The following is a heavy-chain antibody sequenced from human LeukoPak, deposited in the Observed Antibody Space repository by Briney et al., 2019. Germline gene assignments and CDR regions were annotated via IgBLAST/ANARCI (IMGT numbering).Heavy chain of an antibody. Sequence: SETLSLTCTVSGGSVSSGSNYWSWIRQPPGKGLEWVGYMYYSGNTNYNPSLKSRVTISVDKSKNQFSLKLSSVTAADTAVYYCARVAGYYDSSGYSDHFDYWGQGTLVTVSS. D-gene: IGHD3-22*01. CDR1: GGSVSSGSNY. J-gene: IGHJ4*02. CDR2: MYYSGNT. V-gene: IGHV4-61*01. CDR3: ARVAGYYDSSGYSDHFDY.